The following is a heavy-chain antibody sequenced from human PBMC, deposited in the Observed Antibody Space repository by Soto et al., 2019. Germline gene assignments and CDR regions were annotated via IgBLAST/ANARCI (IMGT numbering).Heavy chain of an antibody. CDR1: GFTFSSYW. CDR3: ARVCTGGSCYQFDS. D-gene: IGHD2-15*01. CDR2: INSDGSNT. V-gene: IGHV3-74*01. J-gene: IGHJ4*02. Sequence: EVHLVESGGGLVQPGGSLSLSCAASGFTFSSYWMHWVRQAPGKGLVWVSRINSDGSNTNYADSVKGRFTISRDNAKHTLYLQMNSLRADDTAVYYCARVCTGGSCYQFDSWGQGTLVTVSS.